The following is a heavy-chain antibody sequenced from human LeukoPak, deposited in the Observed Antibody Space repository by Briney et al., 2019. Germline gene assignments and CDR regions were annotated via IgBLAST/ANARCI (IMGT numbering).Heavy chain of an antibody. CDR3: ARDGAATFSDY. J-gene: IGHJ4*02. D-gene: IGHD1-26*01. CDR2: IYASGGT. CDR1: GGPISNYY. V-gene: IGHV4-4*07. Sequence: SETLSLTCTVSGGPISNYYWSWTRQPAGKGLEYIGRIYASGGTDYSPSLKSRLTMSLDTSKNQFSLKLTSVTAADTAIYYCARDGAATFSDYWGQGALVTVSS.